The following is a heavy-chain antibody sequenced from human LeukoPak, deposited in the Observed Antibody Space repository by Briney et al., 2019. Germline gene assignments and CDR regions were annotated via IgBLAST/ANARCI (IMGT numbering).Heavy chain of an antibody. D-gene: IGHD3-22*01. CDR2: ISSSGSTI. CDR3: AKDTDSSGYWFDY. V-gene: IGHV3-48*03. CDR1: GFTFSSYE. Sequence: PGGSLRLSCAASGFTFSSYEMNWVRQAPGKGLEWVSYISSSGSTIYYADSVKGRFTISRDNAKNSLYLQMNSLRAEDTALYYCAKDTDSSGYWFDYWGQGTLVTVSS. J-gene: IGHJ4*02.